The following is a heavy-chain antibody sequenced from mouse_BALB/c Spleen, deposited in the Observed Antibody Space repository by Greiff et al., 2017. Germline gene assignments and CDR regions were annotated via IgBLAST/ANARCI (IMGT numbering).Heavy chain of an antibody. CDR1: GYTFTDYA. Sequence: QVQLQQSGAELVRPGVSVKISCKGSGYTFTDYAMHWVKQSHAKSLEWIGVISTYYGDASYNQKFKGKATMTVDKSSSTAYMHLNSLTSEDSAVYYCARARRNPYYYAMDYWGQGTSVTVSS. CDR3: ARARRNPYYYAMDY. CDR2: ISTYYGDA. J-gene: IGHJ4*01. V-gene: IGHV1S137*01.